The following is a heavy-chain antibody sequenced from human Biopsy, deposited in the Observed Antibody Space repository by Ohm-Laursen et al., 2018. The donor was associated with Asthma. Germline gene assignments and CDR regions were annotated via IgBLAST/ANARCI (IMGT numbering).Heavy chain of an antibody. CDR1: GYTFINYA. Sequence: GSSVKVSCKASGYTFINYAIHWVRPAPGHSLEWMGWINAANGNTKYSQKFQGRLTISRDTSASTAYMDLSSLRSEDTAVYYCARTYFDFLTGQVHDAFAMWGQGTMVTVSS. J-gene: IGHJ3*02. CDR3: ARTYFDFLTGQVHDAFAM. CDR2: INAANGNT. V-gene: IGHV1-3*01. D-gene: IGHD3-9*01.